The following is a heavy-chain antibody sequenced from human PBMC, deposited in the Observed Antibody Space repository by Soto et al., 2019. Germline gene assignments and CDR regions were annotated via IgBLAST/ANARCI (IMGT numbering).Heavy chain of an antibody. CDR2: ISYDGSNK. Sequence: PGGSLRLSCAASGFTFSSYGIHWVRQAPGKGLEWVAVISYDGSNKYYADSVKGRFTISRDNSKNTLYLQMNSLRAEDTAVYYCAKDRSYDFWSGLRPWGQGTLVTVSS. CDR1: GFTFSSYG. D-gene: IGHD3-3*01. CDR3: AKDRSYDFWSGLRP. V-gene: IGHV3-30*18. J-gene: IGHJ5*02.